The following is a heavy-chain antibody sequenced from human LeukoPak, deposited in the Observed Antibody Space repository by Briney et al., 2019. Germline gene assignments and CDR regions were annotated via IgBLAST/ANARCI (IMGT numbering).Heavy chain of an antibody. CDR3: ARRTVTLPFDY. CDR1: GGSFSGYY. J-gene: IGHJ4*02. CDR2: INHSGGT. V-gene: IGHV4-34*01. D-gene: IGHD4-17*01. Sequence: SETLSLTCAVYGGSFSGYYWSWIRQPPGKGLEWIGEINHSGGTTYNASHKSRVTISFDESKNQFSLKLSSVTAADTAVYYCARRTVTLPFDYWGQGTLVTVSS.